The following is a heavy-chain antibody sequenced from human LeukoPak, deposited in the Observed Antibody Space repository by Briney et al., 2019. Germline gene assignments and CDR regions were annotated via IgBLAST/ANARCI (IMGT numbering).Heavy chain of an antibody. CDR3: ARRGVGNWFDP. Sequence: SVTLSLTCTVSGGSISSSSYYWGLIRQPPGKGLEWIGSIYYSGSTYYNPSLKSRVTISVDTSKNQFSLKLSSVTAADTAVYYCARRGVGNWFDPWGQGTLVTVSS. D-gene: IGHD3-10*01. J-gene: IGHJ5*02. CDR1: GGSISSSSYY. CDR2: IYYSGST. V-gene: IGHV4-39*01.